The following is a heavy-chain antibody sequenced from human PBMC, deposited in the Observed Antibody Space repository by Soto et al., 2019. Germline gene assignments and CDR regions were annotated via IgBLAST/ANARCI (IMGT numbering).Heavy chain of an antibody. Sequence: SETLSLTCTVSGGSISSYYWSWIRQPPGKGLEWIGYIYHSGSTNYNPSLKSRVTISVDTSKNQFSLELSSVTAADTAVYYWARSYYDILTGWGVDVWGQGTTVTV. J-gene: IGHJ6*02. CDR1: GGSISSYY. D-gene: IGHD3-9*01. CDR2: IYHSGST. V-gene: IGHV4-59*01. CDR3: ARSYYDILTGWGVDV.